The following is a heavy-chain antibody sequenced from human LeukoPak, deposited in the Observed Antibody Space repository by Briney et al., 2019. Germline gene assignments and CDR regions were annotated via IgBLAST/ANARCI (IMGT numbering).Heavy chain of an antibody. CDR3: AKGREYGDYTLGY. D-gene: IGHD4-17*01. V-gene: IGHV3-23*01. CDR2: ISGSGGST. Sequence: GGSLRLSCAASGFTFSSYALSWVRQAPGKGLEWVSAISGSGGSTYYADSVKGRFTISRDNSKNTLYLQMNSLRAEDTAVYYCAKGREYGDYTLGYWGQGTLVTVSS. CDR1: GFTFSSYA. J-gene: IGHJ4*02.